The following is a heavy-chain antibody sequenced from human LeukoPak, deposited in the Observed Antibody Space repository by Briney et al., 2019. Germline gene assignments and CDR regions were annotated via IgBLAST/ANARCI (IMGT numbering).Heavy chain of an antibody. V-gene: IGHV1-46*01. Sequence: ASVKVSCKASGYTFPNYFMHWVRQAPGQGLEWMGIINPSVGSTSYAQKFEDRVTMTSDTSTGTVYMELGSLGSEDTAVYYCARDRIWGGTSARLNTDKFDYWGQGTLVTVSS. CDR2: INPSVGST. J-gene: IGHJ4*02. D-gene: IGHD1-26*01. CDR1: GYTFPNYF. CDR3: ARDRIWGGTSARLNTDKFDY.